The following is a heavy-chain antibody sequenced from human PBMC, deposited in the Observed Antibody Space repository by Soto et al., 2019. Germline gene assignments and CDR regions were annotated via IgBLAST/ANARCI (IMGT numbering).Heavy chain of an antibody. V-gene: IGHV5-51*01. D-gene: IGHD6-19*01. CDR2: IYPGDSDA. Sequence: PGESLKISCKASGYSFTSYCIGLVRQMPGKGLEWMGIIYPGDSDAKYSPSFQGQVNILVDKFISTAYRRWWCMKASDTALNFCAVQISRWDSGHWDQGTLVTVSS. CDR3: AVQISRWDSGH. CDR1: GYSFTSYC. J-gene: IGHJ4*02.